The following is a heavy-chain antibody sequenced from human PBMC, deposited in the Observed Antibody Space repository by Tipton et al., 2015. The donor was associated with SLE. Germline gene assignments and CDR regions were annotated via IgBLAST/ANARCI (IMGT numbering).Heavy chain of an antibody. Sequence: SLRLSCAASGFTFGDYAMHWVRQAPGKGLEWVAYINWSGVITAYADSVKGRFTISRDNARNSLFLQMDSLRTEDTAFYYCASHCSTSTCQTFWGQGALVTVSS. CDR2: INWSGVIT. CDR3: ASHCSTSTCQTF. D-gene: IGHD2-2*01. J-gene: IGHJ4*02. CDR1: GFTFGDYA. V-gene: IGHV3-9*01.